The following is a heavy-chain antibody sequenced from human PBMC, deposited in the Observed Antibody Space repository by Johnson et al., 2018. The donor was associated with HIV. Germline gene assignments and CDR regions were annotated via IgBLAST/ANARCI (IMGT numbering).Heavy chain of an antibody. V-gene: IGHV3-20*04. D-gene: IGHD5-12*01. Sequence: VQLVESGGGLVQPGRSLRLSCAASGFTFSDYYMSWIRQAPGKGLEWVSGINWNGGSTGYADSVKGRFTISRDNAKNSLYLQMNSLRAEDTALYYCARGEGYEYDAFDIWGQGTMVTVSS. J-gene: IGHJ3*02. CDR1: GFTFSDYY. CDR2: INWNGGST. CDR3: ARGEGYEYDAFDI.